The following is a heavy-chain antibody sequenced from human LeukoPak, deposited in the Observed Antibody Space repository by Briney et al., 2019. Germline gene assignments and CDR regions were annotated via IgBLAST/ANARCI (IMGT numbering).Heavy chain of an antibody. CDR3: ARDLTYYDSRGYHYDAFDI. J-gene: IGHJ3*02. CDR1: GFTFSNYW. V-gene: IGHV3-74*01. Sequence: QPGGSLRLSCAASGFTFSNYWMHWVRQAPGKGLVWVSRINTDGSSTSYADSVKGRFTISRDNAKNTLFLQMNSLRAEDTAVYYCARDLTYYDSRGYHYDAFDIWGQGTMVTVSS. CDR2: INTDGSST. D-gene: IGHD3-22*01.